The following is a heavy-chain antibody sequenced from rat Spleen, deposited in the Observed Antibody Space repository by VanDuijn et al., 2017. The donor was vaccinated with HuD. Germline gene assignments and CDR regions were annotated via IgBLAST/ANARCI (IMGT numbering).Heavy chain of an antibody. CDR2: IWGDGST. Sequence: QVQLKESGPGLVKPSETLSLTCTVSGFSLSSYHVTWVRQPPGKGLAWMGIIWGDGSTAYNSTLKSRLSISWDTSKSQVFLKMSSLKTEDTATYYCARPSFNYYVMDAWGQGDSVTVSS. V-gene: IGHV2-32*01. CDR3: ARPSFNYYVMDA. J-gene: IGHJ4*01. CDR1: GFSLSSYH. D-gene: IGHD1-3*01.